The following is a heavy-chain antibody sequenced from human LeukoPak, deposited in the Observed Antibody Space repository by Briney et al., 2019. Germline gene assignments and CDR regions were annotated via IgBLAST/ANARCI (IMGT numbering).Heavy chain of an antibody. CDR1: GGSVSSSSYY. V-gene: IGHV4-39*01. CDR3: ARGPVVVIALGAFDI. J-gene: IGHJ3*02. D-gene: IGHD2-21*01. Sequence: SETLSLTCTVSGGSVSSSSYYWGWIRQPPGKGLEWIGSIYYSGSTYYNPSLKSRVTISVDTSKNQFSLKLSSVTAADTAVYYCARGPVVVIALGAFDIWGQGTMVTVSS. CDR2: IYYSGST.